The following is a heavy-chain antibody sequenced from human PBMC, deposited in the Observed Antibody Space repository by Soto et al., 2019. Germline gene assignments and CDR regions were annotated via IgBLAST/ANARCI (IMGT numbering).Heavy chain of an antibody. V-gene: IGHV4-31*03. CDR3: ARDLSSGWYFDY. J-gene: IGHJ4*02. D-gene: IGHD6-19*01. Sequence: PSGTLTLTCTVSGGSISSGGYYWNWIRHHPGKGLEWIGYVYYSGTTYYNPTLKSRVTISADTSKNHFSLKLSSVTAADTAVYYCARDLSSGWYFDYWCQGTLVTVS. CDR1: GGSISSGGYY. CDR2: VYYSGTT.